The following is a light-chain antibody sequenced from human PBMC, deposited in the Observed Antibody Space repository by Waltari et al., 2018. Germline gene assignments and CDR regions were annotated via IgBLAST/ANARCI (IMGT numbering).Light chain of an antibody. CDR1: QSIRTF. CDR3: QQSYTAPRT. Sequence: DIQMTQSPSPLSASVGDRVTITCRASQSIRTFLNWYQQKPGKAPKLLIYDASKLETAVPSRFSGSGSGTDFALAISSLQPEDFATYYCQQSYTAPRTFGQGTKVEVK. J-gene: IGKJ1*01. CDR2: DAS. V-gene: IGKV1-39*01.